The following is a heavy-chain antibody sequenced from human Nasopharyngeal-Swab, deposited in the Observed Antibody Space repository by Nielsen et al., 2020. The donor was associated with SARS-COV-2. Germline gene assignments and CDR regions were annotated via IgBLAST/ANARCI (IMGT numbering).Heavy chain of an antibody. J-gene: IGHJ1*01. Sequence: WVRQAPGQGLEWMGWISAHNGNTDYVQKFQGRVTMTIDTFTRTAYMELRSLRRDDTAVYYCARGHSDSWFAKYYNHWGQGTLVTVSS. V-gene: IGHV1-18*01. CDR3: ARGHSDSWFAKYYNH. CDR2: ISAHNGNT. D-gene: IGHD6-13*01.